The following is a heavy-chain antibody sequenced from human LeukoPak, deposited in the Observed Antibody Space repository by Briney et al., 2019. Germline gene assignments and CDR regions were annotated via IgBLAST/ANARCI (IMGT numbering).Heavy chain of an antibody. CDR2: IWYDGSNK. CDR1: GFTFSSYG. V-gene: IGHV3-33*06. D-gene: IGHD6-19*01. Sequence: GGSLRLSCAASGFTFSSYGMHWVRQAPGKGLEWVAVIWYDGSNKYYADSVKGRFTISRDNSKNTLYLQMNSLRAEDTAVYYCAKDSVAEIYYFDYWGQGTLVTVSS. CDR3: AKDSVAEIYYFDY. J-gene: IGHJ4*02.